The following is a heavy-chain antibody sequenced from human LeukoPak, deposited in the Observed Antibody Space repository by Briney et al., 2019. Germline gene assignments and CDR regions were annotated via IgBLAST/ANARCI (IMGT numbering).Heavy chain of an antibody. CDR3: ARYLGY. V-gene: IGHV1-8*01. J-gene: IGHJ4*02. Sequence: ASVKVSCKACGYTFTSYVLNWVRQATGQGGEWMGWMYPNRGNTGYAQKFQGRVTMTRNTSINTAYIELSSLRSEDTAVYYCARYLGYWAQGTLVTVST. CDR2: MYPNRGNT. CDR1: GYTFTSYV.